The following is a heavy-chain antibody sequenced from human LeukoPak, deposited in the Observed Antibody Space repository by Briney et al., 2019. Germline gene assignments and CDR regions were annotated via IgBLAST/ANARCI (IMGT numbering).Heavy chain of an antibody. D-gene: IGHD2-15*01. J-gene: IGHJ4*02. Sequence: KPGGSLRLSCAASGFTFSNAWMSWVRQAPGRGLEWVGRIKSKTDGGTTDYAAPVKGRFTISRDDSKNTLYLRMNSLKTEDTAVYYCTTAVWWFKYFDYWGQGTLVTVSS. V-gene: IGHV3-15*01. CDR3: TTAVWWFKYFDY. CDR2: IKSKTDGGTT. CDR1: GFTFSNAW.